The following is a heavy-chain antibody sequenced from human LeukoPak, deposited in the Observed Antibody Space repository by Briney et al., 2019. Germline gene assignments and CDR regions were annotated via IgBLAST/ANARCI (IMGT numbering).Heavy chain of an antibody. V-gene: IGHV1-8*02. Sequence: GASVKVSCKASGYTFTSYAMNWVRQAPGQGLEWMGWMNPKSGNSDYAQKFQGRLTMTRDTSTNTAYMELSGLRSEDTAVYYCARDIGGRGYDFWSGYYYYYYMDVWGKGTTVTVSS. D-gene: IGHD3-3*01. J-gene: IGHJ6*03. CDR3: ARDIGGRGYDFWSGYYYYYYMDV. CDR2: MNPKSGNS. CDR1: GYTFTSYA.